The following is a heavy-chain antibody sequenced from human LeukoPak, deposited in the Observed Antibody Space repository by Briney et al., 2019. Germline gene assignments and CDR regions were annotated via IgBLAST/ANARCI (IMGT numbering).Heavy chain of an antibody. V-gene: IGHV4-4*02. CDR2: IFHSGNT. CDR3: ARKQLTLTGTMRPLQNGMDV. D-gene: IGHD1-20*01. Sequence: PSETLSLTCAVSGGSISSSNWWSWVRQPPGKGLEWIGEIFHSGNTNYNPSLKSRVTVSVDKSKNQFSLKLSSVTAADTAVYYCARKQLTLTGTMRPLQNGMDVWGQGTTVTVSS. CDR1: GGSISSSNW. J-gene: IGHJ6*02.